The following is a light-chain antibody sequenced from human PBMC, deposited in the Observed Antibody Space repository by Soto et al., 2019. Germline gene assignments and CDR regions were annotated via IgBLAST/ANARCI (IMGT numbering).Light chain of an antibody. Sequence: EIQLTQSPSTLSSSVGDRVNITCRASQSICRWLAWYQQKPGEAPQLLIYKASTLENGVSSRFSGSGSGTEFTITISSLQPHDLATYYCQQYNTYVFGQGTQLEIK. J-gene: IGKJ2*01. CDR2: KAS. CDR3: QQYNTYV. CDR1: QSICRW. V-gene: IGKV1-5*03.